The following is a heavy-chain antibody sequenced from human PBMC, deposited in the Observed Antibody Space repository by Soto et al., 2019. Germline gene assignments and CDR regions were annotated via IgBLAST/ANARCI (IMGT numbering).Heavy chain of an antibody. CDR2: IKQDGSEK. CDR1: GFTFSGYW. CDR3: VRLDGNYPFDY. Sequence: GGSLSLSCAASGFTFSGYWLSWVRQAPRKGLEWVANIKQDGSEKYYVDSVKGRFTISRDNAKNSLYLQMHSLRAEDTAVYYCVRLDGNYPFDYWGQGTLVTVS. V-gene: IGHV3-7*03. J-gene: IGHJ4*02. D-gene: IGHD1-7*01.